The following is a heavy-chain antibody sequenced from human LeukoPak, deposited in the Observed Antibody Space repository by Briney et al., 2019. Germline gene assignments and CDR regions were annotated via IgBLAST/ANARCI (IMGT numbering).Heavy chain of an antibody. D-gene: IGHD2-2*01. CDR1: AYTFTGYY. V-gene: IGHV1-2*02. CDR3: ARAETYCSSTSCSSGFDP. Sequence: ASVKVSCKASAYTFTGYYLHWVRQAPGQGPEWMAWIDPNNGDTDYAQKFQGRVTMTRDRSISTVYMDLTRLTSDDTAVYYCARAETYCSSTSCSSGFDPWGQGTLVTVSS. CDR2: IDPNNGDT. J-gene: IGHJ5*02.